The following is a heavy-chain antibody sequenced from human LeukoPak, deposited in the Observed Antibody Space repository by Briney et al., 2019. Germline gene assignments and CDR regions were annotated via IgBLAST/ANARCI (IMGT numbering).Heavy chain of an antibody. Sequence: GGSLRLSCAASGFTVSSNYMSWVRQAPGKGLEWVSVIYSGGGTYYADSVKGRFTISRDNSKNTLYLQMNSLRAEDTAVYYCARSALWFGESLDYWGQGTLVTVSS. J-gene: IGHJ4*02. CDR3: ARSALWFGESLDY. CDR1: GFTVSSNY. CDR2: IYSGGGT. V-gene: IGHV3-53*01. D-gene: IGHD3-10*01.